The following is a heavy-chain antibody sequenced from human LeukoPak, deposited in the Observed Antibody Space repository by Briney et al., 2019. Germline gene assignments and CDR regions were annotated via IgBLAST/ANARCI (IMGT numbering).Heavy chain of an antibody. V-gene: IGHV3-21*01. J-gene: IGHJ4*02. Sequence: GGSLRLSCATSGFRFSSTFLNWVRQAPGKGLQYVSSIDTGSYTYYADSVKGRFTISRDNAKNSLYLQMNSLTAEDTAVYYCARDSWVTIDDVFDYWGQGTQVTISS. D-gene: IGHD4-17*01. CDR1: GFRFSSTF. CDR3: ARDSWVTIDDVFDY. CDR2: IDTGSYT.